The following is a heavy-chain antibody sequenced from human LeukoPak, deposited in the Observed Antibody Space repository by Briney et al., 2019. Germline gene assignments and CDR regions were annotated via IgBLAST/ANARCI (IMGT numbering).Heavy chain of an antibody. V-gene: IGHV5-51*01. CDR1: GYSFTSYW. CDR3: ARLDMQRWLQPLAFDY. Sequence: GESLKISFKGSGYSFTSYWIGWVRQMPGKGLEWMGIIYPDDSDTRYSPSFQGQVTISADKSISTAYLQWSSLKASDTAMYYCARLDMQRWLQPLAFDYWGQGTLVTVSS. CDR2: IYPDDSDT. D-gene: IGHD5-24*01. J-gene: IGHJ4*02.